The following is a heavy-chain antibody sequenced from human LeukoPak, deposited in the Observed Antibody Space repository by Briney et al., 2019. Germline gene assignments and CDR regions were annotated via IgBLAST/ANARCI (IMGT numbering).Heavy chain of an antibody. V-gene: IGHV3-30*02. CDR2: IRYDGSRK. CDR1: GFSFSSFG. Sequence: GGSLRLSCAASGFSFSSFGMHWVRQAPGKGLEWVTSIRYDGSRKHYTDSVKGRFTISRDNSKNTLYLQMNSLRDEDTAVYYCAKEMATIRAFDFWGQGTMVTVSS. J-gene: IGHJ3*01. D-gene: IGHD5-24*01. CDR3: AKEMATIRAFDF.